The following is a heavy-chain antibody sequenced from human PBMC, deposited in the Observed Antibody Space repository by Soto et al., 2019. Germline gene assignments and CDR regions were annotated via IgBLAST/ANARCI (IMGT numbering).Heavy chain of an antibody. D-gene: IGHD1-1*01. CDR1: GFSFPSSGAG. CDR2: IFLDNNK. V-gene: IGHV2-5*02. CDR3: AHRRTYYTYSWNTGYFDT. J-gene: IGHJ4*02. Sequence: QITLKESGPTVVKLTQTLTLTCTFSGFSFPSSGAGLGWVRQPPGTALEWLAIIFLDNNKRYRPSLESTLTIHTDTSKYQLVLTMTNMDPVYTATYYCAHRRTYYTYSWNTGYFDTWCQGTLVTVSS.